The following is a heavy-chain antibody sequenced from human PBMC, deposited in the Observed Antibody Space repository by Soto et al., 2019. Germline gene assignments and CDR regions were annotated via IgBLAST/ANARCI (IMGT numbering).Heavy chain of an antibody. CDR2: IWYDGSHK. J-gene: IGHJ4*02. Sequence: QVQLVESGGGVVQPGRSLRLSCAASGFIFSNYGMHWVHQAPGKGLEWVALIWYDGSHKYYVDSVRGRFTVSRDNSNSTLYLQMDSLRVEDTAVYYCSRDKHRFDYWGQGTPVTVSS. CDR1: GFIFSNYG. V-gene: IGHV3-33*01. CDR3: SRDKHRFDY. D-gene: IGHD2-21*01.